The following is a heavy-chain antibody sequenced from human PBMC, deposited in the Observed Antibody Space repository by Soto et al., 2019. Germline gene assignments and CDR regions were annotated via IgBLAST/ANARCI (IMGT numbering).Heavy chain of an antibody. CDR2: IYSGETT. J-gene: IGHJ4*02. V-gene: IGHV3-53*01. CDR1: GFNVNSDY. D-gene: IGHD2-21*02. CDR3: TRDGRGLGRLSLFEY. Sequence: GGSLRLSCAASGFNVNSDYMNWVRQTPGKGLEWVASIYSGETTYYADSVRGRFTVSSDKSKNTLYFQLSSLRIEDTAVYYCTRDGRGLGRLSLFEYWGQGVLVTVSS.